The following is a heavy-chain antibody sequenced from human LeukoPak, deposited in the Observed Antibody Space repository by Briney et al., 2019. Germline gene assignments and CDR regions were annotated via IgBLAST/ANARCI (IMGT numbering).Heavy chain of an antibody. CDR1: GYSFTSYW. CDR3: ARRERYCSSISCYGVDY. J-gene: IGHJ4*02. CDR2: IYPSDSDT. Sequence: GESLKISCKGSGYSFTSYWIGRVRQMPGKGLEWMGIIYPSDSDTRHSPSFQGQVTISADKSISTAYLQWSSLKASDTAMYYCARRERYCSSISCYGVDYWGQGTLVTVSS. V-gene: IGHV5-51*01. D-gene: IGHD2-2*01.